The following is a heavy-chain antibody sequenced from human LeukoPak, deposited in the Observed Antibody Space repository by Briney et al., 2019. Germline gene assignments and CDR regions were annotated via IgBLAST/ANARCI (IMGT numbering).Heavy chain of an antibody. V-gene: IGHV3-30-3*02. D-gene: IGHD3-10*01. J-gene: IGHJ4*02. CDR3: AKPKADRSGSYECPFDY. CDR2: ISYDGSNK. Sequence: GGSLRLSCAASGFTFSIYAMHWVRQAPGKGLEWVAVISYDGSNKYYADSVKGRFTISRDNSKNTLYLQMNSLRAEDTAVYYCAKPKADRSGSYECPFDYWGQGTLVTVSS. CDR1: GFTFSIYA.